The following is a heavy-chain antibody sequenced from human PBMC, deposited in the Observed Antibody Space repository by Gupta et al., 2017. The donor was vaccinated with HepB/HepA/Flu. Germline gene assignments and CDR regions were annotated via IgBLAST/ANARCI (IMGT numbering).Heavy chain of an antibody. CDR1: GYTFTSYY. Sequence: QVQLVQSGAEVKKPGASVKVSCKASGYTFTSYYMHWVRQAPGQGLEWMGIINPSGGSTSYAQKFQGRVTMTRDTSTSTVYMELSSLRSEDTAVYYCARDREGYCTNGVCPRARSYYYYGMDVWGQGTTVTVSS. CDR2: INPSGGST. CDR3: ARDREGYCTNGVCPRARSYYYYGMDV. J-gene: IGHJ6*02. D-gene: IGHD2-8*01. V-gene: IGHV1-46*01.